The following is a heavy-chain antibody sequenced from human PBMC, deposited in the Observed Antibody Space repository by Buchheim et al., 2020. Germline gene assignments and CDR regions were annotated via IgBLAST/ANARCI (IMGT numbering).Heavy chain of an antibody. Sequence: QVQLQQWGAGLLKPSETLSLTCAVYGGSFSGYYWSWIRQPPGKGLEWIGEINHSGSTKYNPSLKSRVTISVDKSKNQFSLKLSSVTAADTAVYYCARESRKSIAARPRTNWFDPWGQGTL. CDR3: ARESRKSIAARPRTNWFDP. J-gene: IGHJ5*02. CDR1: GGSFSGYY. CDR2: INHSGST. V-gene: IGHV4-34*01. D-gene: IGHD6-6*01.